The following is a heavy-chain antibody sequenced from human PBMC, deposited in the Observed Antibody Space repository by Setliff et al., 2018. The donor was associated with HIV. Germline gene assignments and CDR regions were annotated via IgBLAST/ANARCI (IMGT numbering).Heavy chain of an antibody. V-gene: IGHV4-59*05. Sequence: SETLSLTCTVSGGSISSHYWSWIRQPPGKGLEWIGSIYYSGSTFQNPSLKSRVTISLDKSKNQFSLKLNSVTAADMALYYCARQQTALFVDYWGQGTLVTVS. D-gene: IGHD2-21*02. CDR3: ARQQTALFVDY. J-gene: IGHJ4*02. CDR1: GGSISSHY. CDR2: IYYSGST.